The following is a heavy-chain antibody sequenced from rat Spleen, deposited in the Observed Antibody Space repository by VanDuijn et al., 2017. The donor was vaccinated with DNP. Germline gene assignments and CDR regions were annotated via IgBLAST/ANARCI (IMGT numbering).Heavy chain of an antibody. D-gene: IGHD5-1*01. CDR3: ARRWEDYFDY. J-gene: IGHJ2*01. V-gene: IGHV5-7*01. CDR1: GFTFSDYA. Sequence: EVQLVESGGDLVQPGRSLKLSCAASGFTFSDYAMTWVRQAPKKGLEWVATISYDGSRAYYRDSVKGRLTISRDNAKSTLYRQMDSLRSEDTATYYCARRWEDYFDYWGQGVMVTVSS. CDR2: ISYDGSRA.